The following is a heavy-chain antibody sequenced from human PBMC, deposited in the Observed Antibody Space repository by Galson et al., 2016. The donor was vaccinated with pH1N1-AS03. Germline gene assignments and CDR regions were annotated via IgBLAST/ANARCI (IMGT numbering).Heavy chain of an antibody. J-gene: IGHJ4*02. CDR2: IRYDESIK. Sequence: SLRLSCAASGFVFSTSAIHWVRQSPGKGLEWVAFIRYDESIKNYGDSVKGRFTISRDNSKNTVDLGMNSLRPEDSAVYYCVKGGGYSHGFLEYYFDSWGQGSLVTVSS. V-gene: IGHV3-30*02. CDR1: GFVFSTSA. D-gene: IGHD3-3*01. CDR3: VKGGGYSHGFLEYYFDS.